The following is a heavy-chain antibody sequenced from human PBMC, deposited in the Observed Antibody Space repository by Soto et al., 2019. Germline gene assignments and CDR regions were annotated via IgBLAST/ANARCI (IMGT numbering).Heavy chain of an antibody. CDR3: ASVPGLPGYHGLGV. CDR2: IKHDGSEK. Sequence: EVQLVESGGGLVQPGGSLRLSCAASGLTFNKYWMTWVRQAPGKGLEWVATIKHDGSEKSNLDSVEGRFTISRDNARNSLSLQMNSLRVQDTAVYFCASVPGLPGYHGLGVWGQGITFTASS. CDR1: GLTFNKYW. J-gene: IGHJ6*02. V-gene: IGHV3-7*03. D-gene: IGHD3-9*01.